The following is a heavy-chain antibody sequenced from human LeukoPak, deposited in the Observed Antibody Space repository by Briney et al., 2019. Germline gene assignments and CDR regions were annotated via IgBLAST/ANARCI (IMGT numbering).Heavy chain of an antibody. D-gene: IGHD3-10*01. Sequence: SVKVSCKASGGTFSSYAISWVRQAPGQGLEWMGGIIPIFGTANYAQKFQGRVTITADESTSTAYMELSSLRSEDTAVYYCAREYYYGSGSYYSHWGQGTLVTVSS. CDR2: IIPIFGTA. CDR3: AREYYYGSGSYYSH. J-gene: IGHJ4*02. CDR1: GGTFSSYA. V-gene: IGHV1-69*01.